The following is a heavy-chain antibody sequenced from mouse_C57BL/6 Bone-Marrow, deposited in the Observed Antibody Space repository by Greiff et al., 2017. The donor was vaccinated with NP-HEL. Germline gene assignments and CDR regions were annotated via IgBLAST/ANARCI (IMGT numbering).Heavy chain of an antibody. CDR1: GYSITSGYY. V-gene: IGHV3-6*01. CDR3: ARYYGNYVYYAMDY. D-gene: IGHD2-1*01. Sequence: EVKLVESGPGLVKPSQSLSLTCSVTGYSITSGYYWNWIRQFPGNKLEWMGYISYDGSNNYNPSLKNRISITRDTSKNQFFLKLNSVTTEDTATYYCARYYGNYVYYAMDYWCQGTSVTVSS. J-gene: IGHJ4*01. CDR2: ISYDGSN.